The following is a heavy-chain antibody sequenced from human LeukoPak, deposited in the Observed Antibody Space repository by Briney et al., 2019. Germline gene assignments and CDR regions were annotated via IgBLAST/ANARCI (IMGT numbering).Heavy chain of an antibody. CDR2: ITRSDKTM. CDR1: GFAFSDYF. V-gene: IGHV3-11*04. Sequence: GGSLRLSCAASGFAFSDYFLSWIRQAPGKGLEWVSYITRSDKTMYYADSVKGRFTISRDNAKRSLYLQMDSLRAEDTAVYYCARNDGYSYGFIDYWGQGTLVTVSS. J-gene: IGHJ4*02. CDR3: ARNDGYSYGFIDY. D-gene: IGHD5-18*01.